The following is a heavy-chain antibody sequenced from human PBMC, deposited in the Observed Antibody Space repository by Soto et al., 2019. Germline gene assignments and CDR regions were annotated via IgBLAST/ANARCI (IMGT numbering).Heavy chain of an antibody. Sequence: VQLVESGGGEVQPGRSLRLSCAASGFTYTDFALHWVRQAPGKGLEWVAIILYDGSDKYYANSVKGRFAISRDNAKNTLYLEMNSLSPEDTAVYFCARRAWDSYYAIDVWGQGTTVTVFS. CDR2: ILYDGSDK. V-gene: IGHV3-30*09. D-gene: IGHD3-22*01. J-gene: IGHJ6*02. CDR3: ARRAWDSYYAIDV. CDR1: GFTYTDFA.